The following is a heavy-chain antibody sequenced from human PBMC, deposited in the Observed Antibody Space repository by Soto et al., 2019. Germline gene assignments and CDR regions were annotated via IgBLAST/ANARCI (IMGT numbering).Heavy chain of an antibody. CDR2: ISYDGSDK. V-gene: IGHV3-30-3*01. Sequence: GGSLRLSCAASGFTFSSYAMHWVRQAPGKGLEWVALISYDGSDKDYADSVKGRFTISRDNSRNTLFLQMNSLRAEDTAVYYCARDYYKYYDSSGYYPSLASWGQGTLLTVSS. CDR3: ARDYYKYYDSSGYYPSLAS. J-gene: IGHJ5*02. CDR1: GFTFSSYA. D-gene: IGHD3-22*01.